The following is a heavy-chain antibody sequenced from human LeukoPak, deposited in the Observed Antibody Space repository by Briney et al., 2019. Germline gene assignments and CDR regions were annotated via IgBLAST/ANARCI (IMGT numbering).Heavy chain of an antibody. D-gene: IGHD3-9*01. Sequence: SETLSLTCTVSGGSISSHYWSWIRQPPGKGLEWIGYIYYSGSTNYNPSLKSRVTISVDTSKNQFSLKLSSVTAADTAVYYFARGGRYFDWLPQYFDYWGQGTLVTVSS. J-gene: IGHJ4*02. CDR3: ARGGRYFDWLPQYFDY. CDR2: IYYSGST. CDR1: GGSISSHY. V-gene: IGHV4-59*11.